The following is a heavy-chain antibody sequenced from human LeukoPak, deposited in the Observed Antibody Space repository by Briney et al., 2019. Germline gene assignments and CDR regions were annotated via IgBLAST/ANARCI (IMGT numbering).Heavy chain of an antibody. J-gene: IGHJ4*02. D-gene: IGHD4-17*01. CDR3: ARESKGRSKIDY. V-gene: IGHV3-7*01. Sequence: GGSLRLSCAAAGFTFSSYWMSWVRQAPGKGLEWVGNIKQDGSEKYYVDSEKGRFTISRDNAKNSLYLQMNSLRAEDTAVYYCARESKGRSKIDYWGQGTLVTVSS. CDR2: IKQDGSEK. CDR1: GFTFSSYW.